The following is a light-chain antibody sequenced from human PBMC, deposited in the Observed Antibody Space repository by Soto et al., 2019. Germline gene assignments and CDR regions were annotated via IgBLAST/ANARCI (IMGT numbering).Light chain of an antibody. Sequence: QSALTQPASVSGSPGQSIPLSCTGTSSDIGAYNYVSWYRQHPGKAPQLLIYDVNNRHSGVSHRFSGSKSGNTASLTISGLQSEDEADYFCTSYTGSNTLEVFGPGTKVTVL. J-gene: IGLJ1*01. V-gene: IGLV2-14*03. CDR2: DVN. CDR1: SSDIGAYNY. CDR3: TSYTGSNTLEV.